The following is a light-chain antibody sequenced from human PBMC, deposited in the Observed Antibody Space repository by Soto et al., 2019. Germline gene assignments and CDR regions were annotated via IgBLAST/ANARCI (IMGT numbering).Light chain of an antibody. Sequence: QSPCSLSVSTGERATRSCRASQSVSSNLAWYQQQHGQAPRLLIYGASTRATGIPIRFSGSGFGTEFTLTFCSLQSEDFAVYYRQQYKLWPRTFAQGTKVAIK. CDR2: GAS. V-gene: IGKV3-15*01. CDR3: QQYKLWPRT. CDR1: QSVSSN. J-gene: IGKJ1*01.